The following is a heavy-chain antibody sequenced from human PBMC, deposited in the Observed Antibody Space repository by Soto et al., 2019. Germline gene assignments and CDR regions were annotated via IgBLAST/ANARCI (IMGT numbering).Heavy chain of an antibody. CDR1: GFTFSNYW. J-gene: IGHJ5*02. Sequence: GESLKISCKGSGFTFSNYWIGWVRQMPGKGLEWMGIIYPGDSDTRYSPSFQGQVTISADKSISTAYLQWSSLKASDTAMYYCARVPGYNWFDPWGQGTLVTVSS. CDR2: IYPGDSDT. V-gene: IGHV5-51*01. CDR3: ARVPGYNWFDP.